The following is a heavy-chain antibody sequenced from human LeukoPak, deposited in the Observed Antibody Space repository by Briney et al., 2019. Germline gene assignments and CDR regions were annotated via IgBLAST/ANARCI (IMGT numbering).Heavy chain of an antibody. Sequence: GASVKVSCKASGYTFNSYGISWVRQAPGQGLEWMGWISAYNGNTNYAQKFQGRVTMTTDTSTSTAYMELRSLRSDDTAVYYCARDVLPYCSTSCYSDWWGQETLVTVSS. D-gene: IGHD2-2*01. V-gene: IGHV1-18*01. CDR1: GYTFNSYG. J-gene: IGHJ4*01. CDR3: ARDVLPYCSTSCYSDW. CDR2: ISAYNGNT.